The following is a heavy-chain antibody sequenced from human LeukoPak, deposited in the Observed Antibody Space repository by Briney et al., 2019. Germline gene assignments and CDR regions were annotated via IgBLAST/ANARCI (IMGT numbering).Heavy chain of an antibody. D-gene: IGHD6-13*01. CDR2: IVVGSGNT. J-gene: IGHJ5*02. V-gene: IGHV1-58*01. CDR3: AADLLGAAAYS. CDR1: GFTFSSSA. Sequence: SVKVSCKASGFTFSSSAVQWVRQARGQRLEWIGWIVVGSGNTHYAQNFQERVTITRDMSTSTAYMELSSLRSGDTAVYYCAADLLGAAAYSWGQGTLVTVSS.